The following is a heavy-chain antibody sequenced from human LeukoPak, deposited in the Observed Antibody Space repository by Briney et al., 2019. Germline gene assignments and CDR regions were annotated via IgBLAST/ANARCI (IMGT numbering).Heavy chain of an antibody. CDR2: IYTSGTS. CDR3: ARGILGYYYFDL. V-gene: IGHV4-4*09. D-gene: IGHD2/OR15-2a*01. J-gene: IGHJ2*01. Sequence: PSETLSLTCAVSGGSISPYYWSWIRQAPGKGLEWIGYIYTSGTSNQNPSLKSRATISGDTSNNQISLRLSSVTAADTAVYYCARGILGYYYFDLWGRGTLVAVSS. CDR1: GGSISPYY.